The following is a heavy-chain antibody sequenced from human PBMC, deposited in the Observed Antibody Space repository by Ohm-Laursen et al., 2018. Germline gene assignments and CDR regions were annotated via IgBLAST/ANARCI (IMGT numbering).Heavy chain of an antibody. CDR3: ARDPVRGLTDY. CDR2: IKDDGSEK. Sequence: SLRLSCAASGFSFSSYWMSWVRQAPVKGLEWVANIKDDGSEKYYVDSVKGLFTISRDNAKNSLYLQMNSLRAEDTAVYHCARDPVRGLTDYWGQGTLVTVSS. D-gene: IGHD3-16*01. CDR1: GFSFSSYW. V-gene: IGHV3-7*01. J-gene: IGHJ4*02.